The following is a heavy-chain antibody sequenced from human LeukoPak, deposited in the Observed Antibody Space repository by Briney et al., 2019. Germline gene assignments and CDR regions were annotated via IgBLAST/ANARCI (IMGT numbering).Heavy chain of an antibody. CDR1: GFTFSSYW. CDR3: AKAAIAAAVTPYYYMDV. CDR2: ISGSGDST. Sequence: PGGSLRLSCVVSGFTFSSYWMSWVRQAPGKGLEWVSAISGSGDSTYYADSVKGRFTISRDNSKNTLYLQMNSLRADDTAVYFCAKAAIAAAVTPYYYMDVWVKGTTVTVSS. J-gene: IGHJ6*03. D-gene: IGHD6-13*01. V-gene: IGHV3-23*01.